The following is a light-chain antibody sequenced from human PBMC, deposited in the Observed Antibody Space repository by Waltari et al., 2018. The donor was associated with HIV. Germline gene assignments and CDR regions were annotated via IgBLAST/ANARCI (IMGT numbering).Light chain of an antibody. Sequence: QSVLTQPPSASGTPGQRVTISCSGSSSNTGSNFVYWYPQLPGTAPKLLIYGNNQRPSGVPDRFSGSKSGTSASLAISGLRSEDEAAYYCAAWDDSRVVFGGGTKLTVL. CDR2: GNN. V-gene: IGLV1-47*01. CDR3: AAWDDSRVV. CDR1: SSNTGSNF. J-gene: IGLJ2*01.